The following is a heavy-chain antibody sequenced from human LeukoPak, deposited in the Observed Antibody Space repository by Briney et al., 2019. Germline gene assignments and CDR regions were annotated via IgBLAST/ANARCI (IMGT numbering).Heavy chain of an antibody. CDR3: VRDGEGVAISVNYWFDP. D-gene: IGHD2-2*02. CDR2: MNPNNGNT. J-gene: IGHJ5*02. CDR1: GFTFTSYD. V-gene: IGHV1-8*01. Sequence: GSVKVSCKASGFTFTSYDINWVRQASGQGLEWMGWMNPNNGNTGYAQKFQGRVTMTRDTSISTAYMELRGLRSEDTAVYYCVRDGEGVAISVNYWFDPWGQGTLVTVSS.